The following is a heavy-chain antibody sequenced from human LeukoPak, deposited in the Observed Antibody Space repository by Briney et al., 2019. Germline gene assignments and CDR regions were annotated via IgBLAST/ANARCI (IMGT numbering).Heavy chain of an antibody. CDR3: ARDLDTYYYDSSGYYPY. J-gene: IGHJ4*02. V-gene: IGHV1-18*01. D-gene: IGHD3-22*01. Sequence: ASVKVSCKVSGYTFTSYGISWVRQAPGQGLEWMGWISAYNGNTNYAQKLQGRVTMTTDTSTSTAYMELRSLRSDDTAVYYCARDLDTYYYDSSGYYPYWGQGTLVTVSS. CDR1: GYTFTSYG. CDR2: ISAYNGNT.